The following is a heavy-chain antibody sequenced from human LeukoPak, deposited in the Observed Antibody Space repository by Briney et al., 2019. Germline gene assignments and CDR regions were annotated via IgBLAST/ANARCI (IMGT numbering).Heavy chain of an antibody. V-gene: IGHV3-7*01. D-gene: IGHD5-18*01. CDR2: IYQDGSEK. CDR1: GFTFSSYW. J-gene: IGHJ6*03. Sequence: GGSLRLSCAASGFTFSSYWMSWVRQAPGKGLEWVSDIYQDGSEKYYVDSGKGRFTISRDNAKNSLYLQMNSLRAEDTAVYYCARVDTAMDPYYYYYMDGWGKGTTVTVSS. CDR3: ARVDTAMDPYYYYYMDG.